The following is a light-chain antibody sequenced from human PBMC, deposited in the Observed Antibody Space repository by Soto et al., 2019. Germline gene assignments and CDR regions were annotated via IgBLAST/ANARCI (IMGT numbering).Light chain of an antibody. CDR1: GSNIGSNG. V-gene: IGLV1-44*01. CDR2: SND. CDR3: AAWDDSLNGWV. Sequence: QSVLTQPPSASGTPGQRVTISCSGSGSNIGSNGVNWYQQLPGMAPKLLTHSNDHRPSGVADRFSGSKSGTSASLAISGLQSEDEADYYCAAWDDSLNGWVFGGGTKLTVL. J-gene: IGLJ3*02.